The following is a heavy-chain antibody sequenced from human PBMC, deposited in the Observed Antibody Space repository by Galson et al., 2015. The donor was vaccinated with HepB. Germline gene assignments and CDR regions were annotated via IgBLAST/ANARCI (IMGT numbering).Heavy chain of an antibody. CDR1: GYTFTSYG. D-gene: IGHD3-10*01. V-gene: IGHV1-18*04. Sequence: SVKVSCKASGYTFTSYGVSWVRQAPGQGLEWMGWISAYNGNTNYAQKLQGRVTMTTDTSTSTAYMELRSLRSDDTAVYYCAREAERQSGVLLWFGDSGLLFDYWGQGTLVTVSS. CDR3: AREAERQSGVLLWFGDSGLLFDY. J-gene: IGHJ4*02. CDR2: ISAYNGNT.